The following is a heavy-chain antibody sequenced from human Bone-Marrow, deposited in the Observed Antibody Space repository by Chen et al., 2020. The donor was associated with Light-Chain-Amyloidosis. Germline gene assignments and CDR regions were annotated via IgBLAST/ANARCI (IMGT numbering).Heavy chain of an antibody. CDR1: GFTFSSYG. CDR3: AKDVDRRLGYYYYMDV. CDR2: IRYDGSNK. D-gene: IGHD6-19*01. V-gene: IGHV3-30*02. J-gene: IGHJ6*03. Sequence: VQLVESGGGVVQPGRSLRLSCAASGFTFSSYGMHWVRQAPGKGLEWVAFIRYDGSNKYYADSVKGRFTISRDNSKNTLYLQMNSLRAEDTAVYYCAKDVDRRLGYYYYMDVWGKGTTVTVSS.